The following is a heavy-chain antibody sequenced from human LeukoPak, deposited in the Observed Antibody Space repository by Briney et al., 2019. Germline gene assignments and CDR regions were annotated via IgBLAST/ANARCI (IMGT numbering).Heavy chain of an antibody. CDR1: GVSVSSGSYY. CDR3: ARDSLPRYCSGGSCYPN. J-gene: IGHJ4*02. D-gene: IGHD2-15*01. V-gene: IGHV4-61*01. CDR2: IHYSGST. Sequence: PSETLSLTCTVSGVSVSSGSYYWSWIRQPPGKGLEWIGYIHYSGSTNYNPSLKSRVTISVDTSKNQFSLKLSSVTAADTAVYYCARDSLPRYCSGGSCYPNWGQGTLVTVSS.